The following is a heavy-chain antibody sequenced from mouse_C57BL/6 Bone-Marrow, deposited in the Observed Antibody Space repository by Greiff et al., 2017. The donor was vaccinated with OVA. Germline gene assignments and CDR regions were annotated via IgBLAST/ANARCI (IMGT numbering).Heavy chain of an antibody. CDR2: INYDGSST. D-gene: IGHD3-2*02. Sequence: EVQLVESEGGLVQPGSSMKLSCTASGFTFSDYYMAWVRQVPEKGLEWVANINYDGSSTYYLDSLKSRFIISRDNAKNILYLQMSSLKSEDTATYYCARGGQLRLQGYFDVWGTGTTVTVSS. CDR1: GFTFSDYY. J-gene: IGHJ1*03. CDR3: ARGGQLRLQGYFDV. V-gene: IGHV5-16*01.